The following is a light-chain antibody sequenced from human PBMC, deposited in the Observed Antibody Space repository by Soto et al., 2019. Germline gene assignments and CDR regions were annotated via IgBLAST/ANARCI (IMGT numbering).Light chain of an antibody. Sequence: QSVLTQPPSVSGAPGQRVTISCTGSSSNIGAGIDVHWYQKFPGTAPKLLIYANTNRPSGVPDRFSGSKSDTSASLAITGLQAEDEADYYCQSYDNSLSGPVFGGGTKLTVL. CDR1: SSNIGAGID. J-gene: IGLJ2*01. V-gene: IGLV1-40*01. CDR2: ANT. CDR3: QSYDNSLSGPV.